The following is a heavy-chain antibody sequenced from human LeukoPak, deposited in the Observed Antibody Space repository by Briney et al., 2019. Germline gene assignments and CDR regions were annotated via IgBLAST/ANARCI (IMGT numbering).Heavy chain of an antibody. V-gene: IGHV3-23*01. D-gene: IGHD3-3*01. CDR1: GFTLSSYG. Sequence: PGGSLRLSCAASGFTLSSYGMSWVRQAPGKGLEWVSAISGSGGSTYYADSVKGRFTISRDNAKNSLYLQMNSLRAEDTAVYYCARDRGGAYDFWSGYYTGYFDYWGQGTLVPVSS. CDR3: ARDRGGAYDFWSGYYTGYFDY. CDR2: ISGSGGST. J-gene: IGHJ4*02.